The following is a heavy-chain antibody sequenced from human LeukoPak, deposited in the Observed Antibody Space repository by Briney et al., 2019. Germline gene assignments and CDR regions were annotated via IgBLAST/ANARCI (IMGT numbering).Heavy chain of an antibody. CDR3: ARVTWIQLWCAFDI. V-gene: IGHV4-30-4*01. CDR2: IYYSGST. J-gene: IGHJ3*02. CDR1: GGSISSGDYY. D-gene: IGHD5-18*01. Sequence: KPSETLSLTCTVSGGSISSGDYYWSWIRQPPGKGLEWIGYIYYSGSTYYNPSLKSRVTISVDTSKNQFSLKLSSVTAADTAVYYCARVTWIQLWCAFDIWGQGTMVTVSS.